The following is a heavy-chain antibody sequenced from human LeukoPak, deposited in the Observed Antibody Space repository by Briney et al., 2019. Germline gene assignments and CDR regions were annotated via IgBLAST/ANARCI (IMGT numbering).Heavy chain of an antibody. CDR1: GFTFSSYG. CDR2: IRYDGSNK. J-gene: IGHJ4*02. Sequence: GGSLRLSCAGSGFTFSSYGMHWVRQAPGKGLEWVAFIRYDGSNKYYADSVKGRFTISRDNSKNTLYLQMNSLRAEDTAVYYCAKDGPFFCSGGSCYSGYFDYWGQGTLVTVSS. V-gene: IGHV3-30*02. CDR3: AKDGPFFCSGGSCYSGYFDY. D-gene: IGHD2-15*01.